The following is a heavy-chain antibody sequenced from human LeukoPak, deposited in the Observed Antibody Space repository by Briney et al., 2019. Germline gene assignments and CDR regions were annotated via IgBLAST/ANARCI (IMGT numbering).Heavy chain of an antibody. J-gene: IGHJ4*02. V-gene: IGHV3-21*01. CDR3: AIFGPSHGSFGG. D-gene: IGHD1-26*01. CDR2: IGKSGIYA. Sequence: PGRSLRLSCAASGFTFDDYAMHWVRQAPGKGLEWVSSIGKSGIYAYYADSVKGRFTISRDNAKNSLFLQMNNLRVEDTALYYCAIFGPSHGSFGGWGQGTLVTVSS. CDR1: GFTFDDYA.